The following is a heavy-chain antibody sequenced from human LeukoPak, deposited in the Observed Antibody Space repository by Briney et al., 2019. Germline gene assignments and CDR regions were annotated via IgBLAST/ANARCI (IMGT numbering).Heavy chain of an antibody. CDR2: ISAYNGNT. CDR3: ARDSSVDWFDP. CDR1: GYTFTSYG. V-gene: IGHV1-18*01. Sequence: ASVKVSCKGSGYTFTSYGISWVRQAPGQGLEWMGWISAYNGNTNYAQKFQGRVTMTRDTSISTAYMELSRLRSDDTAVYYCARDSSVDWFDPWGQGTLVTVSS. J-gene: IGHJ5*02.